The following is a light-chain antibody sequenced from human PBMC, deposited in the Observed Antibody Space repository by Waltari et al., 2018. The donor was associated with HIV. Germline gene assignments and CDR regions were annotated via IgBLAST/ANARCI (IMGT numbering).Light chain of an antibody. CDR3: QQYYPVLQT. J-gene: IGKJ3*01. CDR1: QSVFRKSNKQNY. Sequence: DIMMTQSPDSLALSLRERAAITSNSSQSVFRKSNKQNYLAWYQQKPGQPPKLLIYWASTRESGVPDRFNGSGSGTEFTLTINSLQAEDVAVYYCQQYYPVLQTFGPGTKLNI. CDR2: WAS. V-gene: IGKV4-1*01.